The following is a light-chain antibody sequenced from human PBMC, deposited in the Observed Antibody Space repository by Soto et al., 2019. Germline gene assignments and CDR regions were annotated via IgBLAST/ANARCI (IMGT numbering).Light chain of an antibody. Sequence: EIVLTQSPATLPLSPGERATLSCRASQSVSSYLAWYQQKPGQSPRLLIYDASNRATGIPARFSGSGSGTDFTLTISSLESEDFAVYYCQQRSNWPLTFGGGTKVEIK. CDR2: DAS. J-gene: IGKJ4*01. V-gene: IGKV3-11*01. CDR3: QQRSNWPLT. CDR1: QSVSSY.